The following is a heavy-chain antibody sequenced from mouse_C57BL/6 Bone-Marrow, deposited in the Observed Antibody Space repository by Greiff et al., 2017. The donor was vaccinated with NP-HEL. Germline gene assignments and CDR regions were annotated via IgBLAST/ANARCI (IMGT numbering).Heavy chain of an antibody. CDR3: ARGGTKYFDY. J-gene: IGHJ2*01. Sequence: EVHLVESGPGLVKPSQSLSLPCSVTGYSITSGYYWNWIRQFPGNKLEWMGYISYDGSNNYNPSLKNRISITRDTSKNQFFLKLNSVTTEDTATYYCARGGTKYFDYWGKGTTLTVSS. CDR1: GYSITSGYY. D-gene: IGHD4-1*01. V-gene: IGHV3-6*01. CDR2: ISYDGSN.